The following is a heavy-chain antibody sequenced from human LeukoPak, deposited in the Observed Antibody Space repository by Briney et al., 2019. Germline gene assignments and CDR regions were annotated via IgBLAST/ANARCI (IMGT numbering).Heavy chain of an antibody. V-gene: IGHV3-7*03. Sequence: PGGSLRPSCAASGFTFSSYWMSWVRQAPGKGLEWVANIKEDGSERYYVDSVKGRFTISRDNAKNSLYLQMNSLRAEDTAVYYCARAGVLWFGESKFDYWGQGTQVTVSS. CDR3: ARAGVLWFGESKFDY. J-gene: IGHJ4*02. CDR1: GFTFSSYW. D-gene: IGHD3-10*01. CDR2: IKEDGSER.